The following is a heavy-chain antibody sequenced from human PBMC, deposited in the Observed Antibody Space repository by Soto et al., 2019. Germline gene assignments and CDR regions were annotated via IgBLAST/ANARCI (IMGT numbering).Heavy chain of an antibody. CDR2: ISAHNGNT. Sequence: QVHLVQSGAEVKKPGASVKVSCKASGYTFTSYGITSVRQAPGQGLEWMGWISAHNGNTDYAQKLQGRVIVTRDTSTSTAYMELRSLISDDTAVYYCARGRYGDYWGQGALVTVSS. CDR1: GYTFTSYG. CDR3: ARGRYGDY. D-gene: IGHD1-1*01. V-gene: IGHV1-18*01. J-gene: IGHJ4*02.